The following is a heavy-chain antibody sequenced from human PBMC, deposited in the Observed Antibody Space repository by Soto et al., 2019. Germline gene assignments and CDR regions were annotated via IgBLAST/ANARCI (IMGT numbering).Heavy chain of an antibody. CDR3: ARATGTEDYYYGMDV. Sequence: PGGSLRLSCAASGFTFSSYGMHWVRQAPGKGLEWVAVIWYDGSNKYYADSVKGRFTISRDNSKNTLYLQMNSLRAEDTAVYYCARATGTEDYYYGMDVWGQGTTVTVSS. D-gene: IGHD1-1*01. CDR2: IWYDGSNK. J-gene: IGHJ6*02. CDR1: GFTFSSYG. V-gene: IGHV3-33*01.